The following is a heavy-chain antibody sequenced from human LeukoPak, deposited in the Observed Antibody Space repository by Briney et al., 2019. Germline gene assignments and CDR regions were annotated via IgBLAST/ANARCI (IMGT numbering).Heavy chain of an antibody. CDR1: GYTFSGYY. Sequence: ASVTVSCKASGYTFSGYYIFWVRRAPGQGLEWMGWINPNSGGTNYAQEFQGRVTMTRDTSITTAYMELSSLRSEDTAVYYCARGIVGATRLRWGQGTLVTVSS. V-gene: IGHV1-2*02. CDR2: INPNSGGT. J-gene: IGHJ4*02. CDR3: ARGIVGATRLR. D-gene: IGHD1-26*01.